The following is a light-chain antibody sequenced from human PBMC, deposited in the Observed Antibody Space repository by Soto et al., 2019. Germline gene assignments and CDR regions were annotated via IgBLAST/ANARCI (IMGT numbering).Light chain of an antibody. J-gene: IGKJ4*01. CDR3: QPHNNWPVVT. V-gene: IGKV3-15*01. CDR2: GAS. CDR1: RSISTN. Sequence: EMVLTQSPATLSVSPGERITLSCRASRSISTNLAWYQQKPGQAPRLLIYGASTLATGVPPRFSGRGSGTEFTLTISSLQSEDFAEYYCQPHNNWPVVTFGGGTEVEIK.